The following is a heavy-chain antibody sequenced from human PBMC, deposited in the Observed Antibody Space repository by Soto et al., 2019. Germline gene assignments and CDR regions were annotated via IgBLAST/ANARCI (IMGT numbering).Heavy chain of an antibody. CDR3: ARDRPNYYDSSGYYYYDY. V-gene: IGHV3-53*01. J-gene: IGHJ4*02. Sequence: GGSLRLSCAASGFTVSSNYMSWVRQAPGKGLEWVSVIYSGGSTYYADSVKGRFTISRDNSKNTLYLQMNSLRAEDTAVYYCARDRPNYYDSSGYYYYDYWGQGTLVTVSS. CDR2: IYSGGST. D-gene: IGHD3-22*01. CDR1: GFTVSSNY.